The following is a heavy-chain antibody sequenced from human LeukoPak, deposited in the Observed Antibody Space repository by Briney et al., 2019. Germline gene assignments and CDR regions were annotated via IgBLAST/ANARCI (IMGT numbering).Heavy chain of an antibody. CDR2: IIPIFDTA. Sequence: SVKVSCKASGYTFTSYDINWVRQATGQGLEWMGGIIPIFDTANYAQKFQGRVTITADESTSTAYMELSSLRSEDTAVYYCARDDDYGKAFDIWGQGTMVTVSS. J-gene: IGHJ3*02. CDR1: GYTFTSYD. D-gene: IGHD4-17*01. V-gene: IGHV1-69*13. CDR3: ARDDDYGKAFDI.